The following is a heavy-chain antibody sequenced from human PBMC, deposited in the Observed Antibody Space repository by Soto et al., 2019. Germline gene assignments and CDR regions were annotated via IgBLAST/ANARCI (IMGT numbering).Heavy chain of an antibody. V-gene: IGHV3-30*18. J-gene: IGHJ4*02. Sequence: QVQLVESGGGVVQPGRSLRLSCAASGFTFNSYGMHWVRQAPGKGLEWVAVISYDGSNKYYADSVKGRFTISRDNSKNTLYLQMNSLRAEDTAVYCCANSPGGYYDKALDYWGQGTLVTVSS. D-gene: IGHD3-22*01. CDR1: GFTFNSYG. CDR2: ISYDGSNK. CDR3: ANSPGGYYDKALDY.